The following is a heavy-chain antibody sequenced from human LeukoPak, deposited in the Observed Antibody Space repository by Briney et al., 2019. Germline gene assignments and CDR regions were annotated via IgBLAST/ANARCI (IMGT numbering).Heavy chain of an antibody. D-gene: IGHD6-19*01. CDR2: IYYSGST. V-gene: IGHV4-59*02. Sequence: SETLSLTCTVSGGSVSSYYWSWIRQPPGKGLEWIGYIYYSGSTNYNPSLKSRVTISVDTSKNKFSLKLSSVSAADTAVYYCARDGGWGSPAYYYYCMDVWGQGTTVTVSS. CDR3: ARDGGWGSPAYYYYCMDV. J-gene: IGHJ6*02. CDR1: GGSVSSYY.